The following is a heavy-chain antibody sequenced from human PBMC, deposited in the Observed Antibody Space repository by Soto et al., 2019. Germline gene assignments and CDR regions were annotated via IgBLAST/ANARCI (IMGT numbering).Heavy chain of an antibody. Sequence: PGWSLRLSCASSGFTFSDAWMSWVRQAPGKGLQWVGLIKKKTDGGTTEYAAPVKGRFTISRDDSKNTLYLQMSSLKTEDTAVYYCRTQWLDWGQGTLVNVS. CDR2: IKKKTDGGTT. CDR1: GFTFSDAW. D-gene: IGHD6-19*01. CDR3: RTQWLD. V-gene: IGHV3-15*01. J-gene: IGHJ4*02.